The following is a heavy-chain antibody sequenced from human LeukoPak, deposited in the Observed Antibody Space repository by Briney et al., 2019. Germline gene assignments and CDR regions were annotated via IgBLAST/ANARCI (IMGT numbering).Heavy chain of an antibody. CDR1: GGTFISYA. CDR2: IIPIFGTA. J-gene: IGHJ6*03. Sequence: SVKVSCKASGGTFISYAISWVRQAPGQGREWMGGIIPIFGTANYAQKFQGRVTITADKSTSTAYMELSSLRSEDTAVYYCARVRTTVVMSWDYYYMDVWGKGTTVTVSS. D-gene: IGHD4-23*01. V-gene: IGHV1-69*06. CDR3: ARVRTTVVMSWDYYYMDV.